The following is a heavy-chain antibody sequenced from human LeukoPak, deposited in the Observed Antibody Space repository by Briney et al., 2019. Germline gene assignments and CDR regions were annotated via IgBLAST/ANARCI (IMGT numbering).Heavy chain of an antibody. CDR3: AKGWEVLTY. CDR2: ISYDGSNK. V-gene: IGHV3-30-3*01. Sequence: GGSLRLSCAASGFTFSSYAMHWVRQAPGKGLEWVAVISYDGSNKYYADSVKGRFTISRDNSKNTLYLQMNSLRAEDTAVYYCAKGWEVLTYWGQGTLVTVSS. D-gene: IGHD1-26*01. J-gene: IGHJ4*02. CDR1: GFTFSSYA.